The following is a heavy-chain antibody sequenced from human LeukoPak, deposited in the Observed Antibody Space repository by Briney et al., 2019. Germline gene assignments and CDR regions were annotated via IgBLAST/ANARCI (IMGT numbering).Heavy chain of an antibody. J-gene: IGHJ4*02. V-gene: IGHV5-51*01. CDR3: ARQPRGILTGIH. D-gene: IGHD3-9*01. CDR2: IFPGDSDT. CDR1: GYSFTSYW. Sequence: AESLQSSSKGSGYSFTSYWIGCVRQLPGKGLEWMGFIFPGDSDTRYSPSFQGQVTISADKSINTAYLQWISLKAADTAMYYCARQPRGILTGIHWGQGTLVTVSS.